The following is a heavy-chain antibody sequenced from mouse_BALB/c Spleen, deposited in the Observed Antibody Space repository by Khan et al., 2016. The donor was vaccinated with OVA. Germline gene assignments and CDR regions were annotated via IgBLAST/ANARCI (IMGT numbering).Heavy chain of an antibody. CDR3: ARSLITTGYFDV. CDR2: ISSGSATI. V-gene: IGHV5-17*02. J-gene: IGHJ1*01. Sequence: EVELVESGGGLVQPGGSRKLSCAASGFTFSSFGMHWVRQAPEKGLEWVAYISSGSATIYYADIVKGRVTISRDNPKNTLFLQMTSLRSEDTAMYYCARSLITTGYFDVWGAGTTVTVSS. D-gene: IGHD2-4*01. CDR1: GFTFSSFG.